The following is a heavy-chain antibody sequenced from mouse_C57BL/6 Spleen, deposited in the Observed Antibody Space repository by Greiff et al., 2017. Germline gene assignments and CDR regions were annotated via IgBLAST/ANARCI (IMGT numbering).Heavy chain of an antibody. Sequence: VQLQQPGAELVKPGASVKLSCKASGYTFTSYWMHWVKQRPGKGLEWIGRIYPGDGDTYYNGKFKGKATLTADKSSSTAYMQLSSLTSEDSAVYFCARTRDGYYVGAYWGQGTLVTVSA. J-gene: IGHJ3*01. CDR3: ARTRDGYYVGAY. CDR1: GYTFTSYW. D-gene: IGHD2-3*01. CDR2: IYPGDGDT. V-gene: IGHV1-82*01.